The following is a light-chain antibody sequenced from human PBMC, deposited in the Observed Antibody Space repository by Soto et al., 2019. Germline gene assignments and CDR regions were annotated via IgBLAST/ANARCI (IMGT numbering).Light chain of an antibody. V-gene: IGKV3-20*01. J-gene: IGKJ4*01. Sequence: EIVFTQSPGTLSLSPGERATLSCRASQSVSSSYLAWYQQKPGQAPRLLIYGASSRATGIPDRFSGSGSGTDFTLTISRLESEDFAVYYCQQYDSSPLTFGGGTKVEIK. CDR1: QSVSSSY. CDR2: GAS. CDR3: QQYDSSPLT.